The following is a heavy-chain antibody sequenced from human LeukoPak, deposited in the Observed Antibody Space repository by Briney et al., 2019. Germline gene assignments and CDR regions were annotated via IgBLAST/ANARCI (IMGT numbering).Heavy chain of an antibody. V-gene: IGHV1-18*01. Sequence: ASVKVSCKASGYTFTSYGISWVRQAPGQGLEWMGWISAYNGNTNYAQKLQGRVTMTTDTSTSTAYMELRSLRSDDTAVYYCARGGLRFLEWFPYSGGLYYGMDVWGQGTTVTVS. CDR2: ISAYNGNT. J-gene: IGHJ6*02. CDR3: ARGGLRFLEWFPYSGGLYYGMDV. CDR1: GYTFTSYG. D-gene: IGHD3-3*01.